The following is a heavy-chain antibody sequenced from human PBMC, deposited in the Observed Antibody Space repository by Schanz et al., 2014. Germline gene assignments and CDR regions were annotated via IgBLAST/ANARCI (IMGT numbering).Heavy chain of an antibody. V-gene: IGHV3-64D*06. CDR1: GFVFRTFA. CDR3: LTVRDSGSFYNAEVPGY. J-gene: IGHJ4*02. Sequence: VQLVESGGGVVQPGGSLRVSCAASGFVFRTFAMYWVRQAPGKGLEYVSVISSNGGSTDFADSVKGRFTISRDNSKNTLYLQVSSLRTEDTAVNECLTVRDSGSFYNAEVPGYWGQGTLVTVSS. D-gene: IGHD3-10*01. CDR2: ISSNGGST.